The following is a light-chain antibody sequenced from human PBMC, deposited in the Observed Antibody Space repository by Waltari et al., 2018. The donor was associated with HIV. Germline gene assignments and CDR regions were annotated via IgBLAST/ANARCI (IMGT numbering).Light chain of an antibody. Sequence: QSVLTQPPSASGTPGQRVTISCSGSSPNIGRNCENWNHHLPGTAPKLLVYRNNQRPSGLPDRLSGSKSGTSASLAISALRSEDEADYYCATWNDSLVGGGTKLTVL. V-gene: IGLV1-47*01. CDR1: SPNIGRNC. CDR2: RNN. CDR3: ATWNDSL. J-gene: IGLJ2*01.